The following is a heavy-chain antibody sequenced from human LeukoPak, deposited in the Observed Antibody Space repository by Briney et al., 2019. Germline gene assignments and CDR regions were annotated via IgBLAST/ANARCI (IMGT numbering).Heavy chain of an antibody. CDR1: GFTFSSYA. Sequence: PGGSLRLSCAASGFTFSSYAMYWVRQAPGKGLEYVSSISSNGGGTYYANSVKGRFTISRDNSKNTLFLQMGSLRAEDMAVYYCARVTAGGVFDYWDQGTLVTVSS. CDR3: ARVTAGGVFDY. CDR2: ISSNGGGT. V-gene: IGHV3-64*01. D-gene: IGHD3-16*01. J-gene: IGHJ4*02.